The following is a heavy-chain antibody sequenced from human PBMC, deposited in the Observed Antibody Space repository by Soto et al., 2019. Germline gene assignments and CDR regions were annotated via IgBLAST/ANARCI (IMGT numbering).Heavy chain of an antibody. CDR2: IGVGGGDR. D-gene: IGHD3-10*01. J-gene: IGHJ4*02. Sequence: EVQLLESGGGLVQPGGSLRLSCAASGFTFSSYAMSWVRQAPGKGLEWVSIIGVGGGDRYYPESVKGRFTISRDNSRDTLYLEMNSLRDEDTAVYYCERVRFGKLGWGQGTLVTVSS. V-gene: IGHV3-23*01. CDR3: ERVRFGKLG. CDR1: GFTFSSYA.